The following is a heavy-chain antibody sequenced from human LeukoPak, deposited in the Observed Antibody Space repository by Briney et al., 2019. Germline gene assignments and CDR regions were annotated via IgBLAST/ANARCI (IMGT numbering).Heavy chain of an antibody. CDR3: ARLQKRDSRDY. CDR1: GFTFSNYW. V-gene: IGHV3-7*02. CDR2: IKEDGSEK. Sequence: GGSLRLSCAASGFTFSNYWMSWVRQAPGKGLEWVANIKEDGSEKYHVDSVKGRFTVSRDNAKNSLYLQMNSLRAEDTAVYYCARLQKRDSRDYWGQGTLVTVSS. D-gene: IGHD5-24*01. J-gene: IGHJ4*02.